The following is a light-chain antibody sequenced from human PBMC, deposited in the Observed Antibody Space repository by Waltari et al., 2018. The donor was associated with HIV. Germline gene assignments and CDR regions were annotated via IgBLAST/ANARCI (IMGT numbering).Light chain of an antibody. CDR2: DVS. CDR3: CSYAGSYTWV. CDR1: SSDVGGYNY. J-gene: IGLJ3*02. Sequence: QSALTQPRSVSGSPGPSVTISCTGPSSDVGGYNYFSWYQQHPGKAPKLLIYDVSKRPSGVPDRFSGSKSGNTASLTISGLQAEDEADYYCCSYAGSYTWVFGGGTKLTVL. V-gene: IGLV2-11*01.